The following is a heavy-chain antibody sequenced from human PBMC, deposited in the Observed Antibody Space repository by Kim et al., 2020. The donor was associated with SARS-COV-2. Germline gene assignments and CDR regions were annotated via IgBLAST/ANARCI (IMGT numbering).Heavy chain of an antibody. D-gene: IGHD2-2*01. V-gene: IGHV3-11*05. Sequence: GRLTITRDNAKNSLYLKMNSLRAEDTAVYYCARDAVVPAGRHYYYYGMDVWGQGTTVTVSS. CDR3: ARDAVVPAGRHYYYYGMDV. J-gene: IGHJ6*02.